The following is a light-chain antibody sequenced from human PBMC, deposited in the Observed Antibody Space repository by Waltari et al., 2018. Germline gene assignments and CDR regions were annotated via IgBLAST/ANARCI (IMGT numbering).Light chain of an antibody. CDR1: QSISSW. CDR2: KAS. V-gene: IGKV1-5*03. CDR3: QQYNSYPWT. Sequence: DIQRTQSPSTLSASVGDRVTITCRASQSISSWLAWYQQKPGKAPKLLIYKASSLESGVPSRFSGSGSGTEFTLTISSLQPDDFATYYCQQYNSYPWTFGQGTKGEIK. J-gene: IGKJ1*01.